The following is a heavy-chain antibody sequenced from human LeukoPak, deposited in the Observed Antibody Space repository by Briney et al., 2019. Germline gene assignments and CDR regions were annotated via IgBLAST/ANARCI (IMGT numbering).Heavy chain of an antibody. J-gene: IGHJ4*02. V-gene: IGHV5-51*01. CDR2: IYPGDSDT. D-gene: IGHD5-18*01. Sequence: GESLKISCKGSGYSFTSYWIGWVRQMPGKGLEWMGIIYPGDSDTRYSPSFQGQVTISADKSISTAYPQWSSLKASDTAMYYCATWDTAMVTGFDYWGQGTLVTVSS. CDR3: ATWDTAMVTGFDY. CDR1: GYSFTSYW.